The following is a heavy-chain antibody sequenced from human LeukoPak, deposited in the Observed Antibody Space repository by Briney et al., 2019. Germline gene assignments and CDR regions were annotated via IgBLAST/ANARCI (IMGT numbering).Heavy chain of an antibody. CDR3: ARDKEDSSGFPLGY. CDR1: GYTFSNAW. D-gene: IGHD3-22*01. CDR2: IKSKTDGGTT. J-gene: IGHJ4*02. V-gene: IGHV3-15*05. Sequence: HPGGSLRLSCAASGYTFSNAWMSWVRQAPGKGLEWVGRIKSKTDGGTTDYAAPVKGRFTISRDNAKNTLYLQMNSLRAEDTAVYYCARDKEDSSGFPLGYWGQGTLVTVSS.